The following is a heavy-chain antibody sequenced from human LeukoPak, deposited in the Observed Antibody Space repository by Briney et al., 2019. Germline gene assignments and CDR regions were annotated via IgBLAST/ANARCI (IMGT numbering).Heavy chain of an antibody. CDR1: GFTVSSNS. CDR2: IYSDNT. Sequence: PGGSLRLSCTVSGFTVSSNSMSWVRQAPGKGLEWVSFIYSDNTHYSDSVKGRFTISRDNSKNTLYLQMNSLRAEDTAVYYCARGRLSSSGWLTAYWGQGTLVSVSS. V-gene: IGHV3-53*01. CDR3: ARGRLSSSGWLTAY. J-gene: IGHJ4*02. D-gene: IGHD6-25*01.